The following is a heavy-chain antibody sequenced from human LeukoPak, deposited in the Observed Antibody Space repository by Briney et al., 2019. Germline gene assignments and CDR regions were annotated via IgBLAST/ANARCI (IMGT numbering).Heavy chain of an antibody. Sequence: ASVKVSCKASGYTFTSYGISWVRQAPGQGLEWMGWINPNSGGTNYAQKFQGRVTMTRDTSISTAYMELSRLRSDDTAVYYCARQPSTAMVGYYFDYWGQGTLVTVSS. CDR1: GYTFTSYG. J-gene: IGHJ4*02. V-gene: IGHV1-2*02. CDR2: INPNSGGT. CDR3: ARQPSTAMVGYYFDY. D-gene: IGHD5-18*01.